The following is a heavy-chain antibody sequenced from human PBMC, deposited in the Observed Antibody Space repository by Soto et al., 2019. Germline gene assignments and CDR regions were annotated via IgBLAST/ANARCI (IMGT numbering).Heavy chain of an antibody. V-gene: IGHV1-69*01. J-gene: IGHJ6*02. CDR2: IIPIFGTA. CDR3: ARDTPMGTGTTFNFYYGMDV. Sequence: QVQLVQSGAEVKKPGSSVKVSCKASGGTFSSYAISWVRQAPGQGLEWMGGIIPIFGTANYAQKFQGRVTITADESTSTAYMELSSLRSEDTAVYYCARDTPMGTGTTFNFYYGMDVWGQGTTVTVSS. D-gene: IGHD1-7*01. CDR1: GGTFSSYA.